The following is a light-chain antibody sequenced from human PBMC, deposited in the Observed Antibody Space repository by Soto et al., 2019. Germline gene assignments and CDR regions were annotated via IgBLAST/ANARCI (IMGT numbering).Light chain of an antibody. CDR2: AAS. CDR3: QKYSSVPV. CDR1: QGIRNF. J-gene: IGKJ3*01. Sequence: DIQMTQSPTSLSASVGDRVTITCRASQGIRNFVAWYQQKPGKAPKLLIYAASTLQSGVPYRFSGSGSGTDFPLTINILQPEDVATYSCQKYSSVPVFGPGTKVEIK. V-gene: IGKV1-27*01.